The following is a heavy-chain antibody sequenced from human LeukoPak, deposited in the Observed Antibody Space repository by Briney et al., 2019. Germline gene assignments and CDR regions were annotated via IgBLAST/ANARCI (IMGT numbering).Heavy chain of an antibody. Sequence: SETLSLTCTVSGGSISSYYWSWIRQSPGKGLEWIGYIYYSGSTNYNPPLKSRVTISVDTSKNQFSLKLSSVTAADTAVYYCARLLTYYYDSSGYFNWFDPWGQGTLVTVSS. CDR2: IYYSGST. CDR3: ARLLTYYYDSSGYFNWFDP. D-gene: IGHD3-22*01. V-gene: IGHV4-59*08. J-gene: IGHJ5*02. CDR1: GGSISSYY.